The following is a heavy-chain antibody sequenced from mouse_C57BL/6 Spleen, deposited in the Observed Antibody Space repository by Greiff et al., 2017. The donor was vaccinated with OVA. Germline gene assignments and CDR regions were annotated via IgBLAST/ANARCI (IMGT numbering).Heavy chain of an antibody. Sequence: QVQLQQPGAELVRPGSSVKLSCKASGYTFTSYWMDWVKQRPGQGLEWIGNIYPSDSETHYNQKFKDKATLTVDKSSSTAYMQLSSLTSEDSAVYYCARRGWDVNFDYWGQGTTLTVSS. V-gene: IGHV1-61*01. D-gene: IGHD4-1*01. CDR2: IYPSDSET. CDR1: GYTFTSYW. J-gene: IGHJ2*01. CDR3: ARRGWDVNFDY.